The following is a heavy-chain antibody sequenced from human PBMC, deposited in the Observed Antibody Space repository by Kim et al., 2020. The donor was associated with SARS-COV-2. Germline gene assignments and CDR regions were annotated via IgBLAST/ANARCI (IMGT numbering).Heavy chain of an antibody. CDR3: ARDGYGDHWWYFDL. J-gene: IGHJ2*01. CDR1: GFTVSSNY. D-gene: IGHD4-17*01. Sequence: GGSLRLSCAASGFTVSSNYMSWVRQAPGKGLEWVSVIYSGGSTYYTDSVKGRFTISRHNSKNTLYLQMNSLRAEDTAVYYCARDGYGDHWWYFDLWGRSTLVTVSS. CDR2: IYSGGST. V-gene: IGHV3-53*04.